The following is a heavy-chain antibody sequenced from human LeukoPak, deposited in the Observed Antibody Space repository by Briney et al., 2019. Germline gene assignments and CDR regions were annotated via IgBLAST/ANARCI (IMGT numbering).Heavy chain of an antibody. V-gene: IGHV3-30*18. J-gene: IGHJ4*02. D-gene: IGHD2-15*01. CDR2: ISYDGSNK. Sequence: PGGSLRLSCAASGFTFSSYGMHWVRQAPGKGLEWVAVISYDGSNKYYADSVKGRFTISRDNSKNTLYLQMNSLRAEDTAVYYCGKLQDVGVAATADYWGREPWSPSPQ. CDR3: GKLQDVGVAATADY. CDR1: GFTFSSYG.